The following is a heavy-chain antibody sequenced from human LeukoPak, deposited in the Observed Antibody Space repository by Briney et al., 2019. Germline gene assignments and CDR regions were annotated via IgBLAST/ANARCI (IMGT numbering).Heavy chain of an antibody. J-gene: IGHJ4*02. D-gene: IGHD3-10*01. Sequence: NPGGSLRLSCAASGFTFSSYSMNWVRQAPGKGLEWVSSISSSSSYIYYADSVKGRFTISRDNAKNSLYLQMNSLRAEDTAVYYCAGWMVRGVIIPFWGQGTLVTVSS. CDR2: ISSSSSYI. CDR1: GFTFSSYS. V-gene: IGHV3-21*01. CDR3: AGWMVRGVIIPF.